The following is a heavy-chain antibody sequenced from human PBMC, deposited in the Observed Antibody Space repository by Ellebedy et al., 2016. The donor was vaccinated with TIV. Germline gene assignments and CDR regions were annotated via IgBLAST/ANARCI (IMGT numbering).Heavy chain of an antibody. CDR3: TTDRSGYPDY. J-gene: IGHJ4*02. CDR2: IKGETDGGAT. CDR1: GFTFNSYW. Sequence: GGSLRLSCAASGFTFNSYWMTWVRQAPGKGLEWVGRIKGETDGGATDYSAPVKGRFTISRDDSETTLYLQMNSLKTEDTAMYYCTTDRSGYPDYWGQGTLVTVSS. V-gene: IGHV3-15*01. D-gene: IGHD3-22*01.